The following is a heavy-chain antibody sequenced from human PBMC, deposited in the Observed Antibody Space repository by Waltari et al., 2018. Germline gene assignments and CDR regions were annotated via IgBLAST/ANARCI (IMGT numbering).Heavy chain of an antibody. Sequence: QVQLQQWGAGLLKPAETLSLTCAVYGGSFTVYCGTWVRQSPGNGLEWIGEFNQGGDTNYSPSMKSRLPISLATSTNPLSLRLNSVTAADTGVYFCARDSEMGAVFDIWGQGTVVTVSS. D-gene: IGHD3-16*01. V-gene: IGHV4-34*01. J-gene: IGHJ3*02. CDR2: FNQGGDT. CDR3: ARDSEMGAVFDI. CDR1: GGSFTVYC.